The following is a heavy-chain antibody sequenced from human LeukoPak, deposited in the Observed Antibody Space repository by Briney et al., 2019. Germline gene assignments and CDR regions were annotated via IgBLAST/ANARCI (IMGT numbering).Heavy chain of an antibody. CDR2: ISHDGTET. CDR1: GSTFSDSW. V-gene: IGHV3-7*01. J-gene: IGHJ6*02. Sequence: GGSLRLSCAASGSTFSDSWLTWVRQAPGKGLKWVAHISHDGTETSYVSSVKGRFIIYRDNTKKLLSLQMSGLRAEDTGVFYCARGHYGLDVWGQGTSVTVSS. CDR3: ARGHYGLDV.